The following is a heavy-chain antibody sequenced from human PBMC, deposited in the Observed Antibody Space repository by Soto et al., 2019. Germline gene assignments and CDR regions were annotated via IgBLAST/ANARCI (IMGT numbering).Heavy chain of an antibody. CDR3: ARGNWNYYYGLDV. Sequence: GGSLRLSCAASEFTFDKYYMTWVRQAPGKGPEWVANIKPDGSEQYYVDSVKGRFTISRDNANNSLYLQMNSLRAEDTAVYFCARGNWNYYYGLDVWGQGTTVTV. CDR1: EFTFDKYY. J-gene: IGHJ6*02. V-gene: IGHV3-7*01. CDR2: IKPDGSEQ. D-gene: IGHD1-20*01.